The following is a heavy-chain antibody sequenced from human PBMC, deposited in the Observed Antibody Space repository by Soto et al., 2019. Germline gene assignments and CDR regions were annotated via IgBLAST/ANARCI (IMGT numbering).Heavy chain of an antibody. J-gene: IGHJ3*02. D-gene: IGHD3-3*01. V-gene: IGHV1-2*02. CDR2: INPATGAA. CDR3: ARGGGVGVAGSAAFDM. CDR1: GYPLTAYY. Sequence: QLHLVQSGAVVKKPGASVTVSCSASGYPLTAYYMHRVRQAPGRGLEWMGGINPATGAAKYTQTLRGRVNIAGATSTRRVFMGVSGLTPLDGAVFSCARGGGVGVAGSAAFDMCGQGPLVTVSS.